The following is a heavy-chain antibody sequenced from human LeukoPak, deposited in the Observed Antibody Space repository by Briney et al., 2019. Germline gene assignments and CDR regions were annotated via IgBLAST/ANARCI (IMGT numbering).Heavy chain of an antibody. J-gene: IGHJ4*02. CDR2: ISSSSSYT. CDR3: AAGTAADY. Sequence: PGGSLRLSCVVSGIPFSDFYMNWIRQAPGKGLEWISYISSSSSYTDYAESVKGRFTTSRDNAKSALYLQMNDLRVDDTALYYCAAGTAADYWGQGTLVLVSS. CDR1: GIPFSDFY. V-gene: IGHV3-11*03. D-gene: IGHD6-13*01.